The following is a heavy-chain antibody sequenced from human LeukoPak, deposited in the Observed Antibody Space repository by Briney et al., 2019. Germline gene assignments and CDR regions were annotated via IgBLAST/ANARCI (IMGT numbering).Heavy chain of an antibody. CDR1: GGSISSYY. CDR2: IYYSGST. D-gene: IGHD3-22*01. Sequence: SETLSLTCTVSGGSISSYYWSWIRQPPGKGLEWIGYIYYSGSTNYNPSLMSRVTISVDTSKNQFSLKLSSVTAADTAVYYRARHAVSGYPYFDYWGQGTLVTVSS. J-gene: IGHJ4*02. V-gene: IGHV4-59*08. CDR3: ARHAVSGYPYFDY.